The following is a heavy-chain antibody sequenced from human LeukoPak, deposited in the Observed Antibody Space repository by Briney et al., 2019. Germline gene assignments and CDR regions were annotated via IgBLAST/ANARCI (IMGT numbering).Heavy chain of an antibody. Sequence: PGRSLRLSCAASGLTFSSYGMHWVRQAPGKGLEWVAVIWYDGSNKYYADSVKGRFTISRDNSKNTLYLQMNSLRAEDTAVYYCAREDYGDYANYFDYWGQGTLVTVSS. J-gene: IGHJ4*02. CDR3: AREDYGDYANYFDY. CDR1: GLTFSSYG. V-gene: IGHV3-33*01. D-gene: IGHD4-17*01. CDR2: IWYDGSNK.